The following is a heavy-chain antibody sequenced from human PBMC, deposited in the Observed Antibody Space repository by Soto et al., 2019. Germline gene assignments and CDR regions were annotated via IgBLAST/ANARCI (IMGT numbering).Heavy chain of an antibody. J-gene: IGHJ6*01. D-gene: IGHD1-1*01. CDR3: ARGAGTPPDYYYGMDV. Sequence: QVQLVESGGGVVQPGRSLRLSCAASGFTFSSYAMHWVRQAPGKGLEWVAVISYDGSNKYYADSVKGRFTISRDNSKNTLYLQMNSLRAEDTAVYYCARGAGTPPDYYYGMDVW. CDR1: GFTFSSYA. CDR2: ISYDGSNK. V-gene: IGHV3-30-3*01.